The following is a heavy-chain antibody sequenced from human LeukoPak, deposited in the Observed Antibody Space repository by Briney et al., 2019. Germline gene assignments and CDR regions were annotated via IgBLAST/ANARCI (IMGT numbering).Heavy chain of an antibody. D-gene: IGHD3-22*01. V-gene: IGHV4-61*02. J-gene: IGHJ4*02. Sequence: PSQTLFLTCTVSGGSISSGSYYWSWIRQPAGKGLEWIGRVYTSGSTNYNPSLKSRVTISVDTSKNQFSLKLSSVTAADTAVYYCARTRIFNYYDSSGYRDYWGQGTLVTVSS. CDR3: ARTRIFNYYDSSGYRDY. CDR2: VYTSGST. CDR1: GGSISSGSYY.